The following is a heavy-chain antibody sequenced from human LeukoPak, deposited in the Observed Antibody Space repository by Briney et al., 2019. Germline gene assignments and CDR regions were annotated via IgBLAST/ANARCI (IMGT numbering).Heavy chain of an antibody. CDR2: IYYSGNT. Sequence: SQTLSLTCTVSGGSISSGDYYWSWIRQPPGKRLEWFGYIYYSGNTNYNPSLKSRVTTSIDTSKNQFSLKLSSVTAADTAVYYCARVGNGHFDYWGQGTLVTVSS. V-gene: IGHV4-61*08. J-gene: IGHJ4*02. CDR1: GGSISSGDYY. CDR3: ARVGNGHFDY. D-gene: IGHD2-8*01.